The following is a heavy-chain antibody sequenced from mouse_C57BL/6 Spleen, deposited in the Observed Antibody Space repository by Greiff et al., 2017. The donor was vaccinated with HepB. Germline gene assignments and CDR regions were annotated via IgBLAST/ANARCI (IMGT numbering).Heavy chain of an antibody. CDR2: INPNNGGT. CDR3: ARDSGKNSYYFDY. J-gene: IGHJ2*01. Sequence: EVQLQQSGPELVKPGASVKIPCKASGYTFTDYNMDWVKQSHGKSLEWIGDINPNNGGTNYNQKFKGKATLTVDKSSSTAYMELRSLTSEDTAVYYCARDSGKNSYYFDYWGQGTTLTVSS. V-gene: IGHV1-18*01. CDR1: GYTFTDYN. D-gene: IGHD1-3*01.